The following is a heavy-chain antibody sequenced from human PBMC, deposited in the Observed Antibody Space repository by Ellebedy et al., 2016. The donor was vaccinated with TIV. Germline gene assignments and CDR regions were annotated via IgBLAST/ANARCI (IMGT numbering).Heavy chain of an antibody. CDR3: ARDPSYYYDSSGYLGGMDV. D-gene: IGHD3-22*01. CDR1: GFNFRAYA. CDR2: INGPDFAT. J-gene: IGHJ6*02. V-gene: IGHV3-23*01. Sequence: GESLKISCVASGFNFRAYAISWVRQAPGKGLEWVSAINGPDFATWYADSVKGRFTISRDNSKNTLYLQMNSLRAEDTAVYYCARDPSYYYDSSGYLGGMDVWGQGTTVTVSS.